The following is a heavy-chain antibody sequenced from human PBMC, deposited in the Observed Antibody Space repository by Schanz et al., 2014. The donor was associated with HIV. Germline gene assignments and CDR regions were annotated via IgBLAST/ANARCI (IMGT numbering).Heavy chain of an antibody. D-gene: IGHD6-13*01. CDR2: ISGSSSSI. V-gene: IGHV3-48*02. Sequence: EVQLVESGGGLVQPGGSLRLSCAASGFTFSDYSMNWVRQAPGKGLEWVSYISGSSSSIYYADSVKGRFTISRDNVKNSVFLQMNNLRDEDTAVYYCARWGGSSWYWFDSWGQGTLVTVSS. CDR1: GFTFSDYS. CDR3: ARWGGSSWYWFDS. J-gene: IGHJ5*01.